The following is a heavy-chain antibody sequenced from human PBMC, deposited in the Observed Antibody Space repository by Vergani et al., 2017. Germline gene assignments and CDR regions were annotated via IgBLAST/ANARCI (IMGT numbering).Heavy chain of an antibody. CDR1: GGSISSGSYY. CDR3: AKDRIVPLDY. J-gene: IGHJ4*02. Sequence: QLQLQESGSGLVKPSQTLSLTCAVSGGSISSGSYYWSWIRQPAGKGLEWIGRIYTSGSTNYNPSLKSRVTISVDTSKNQFSLKLSSVTAADTAVYYCAKDRIVPLDYWGQGTLVTVSS. D-gene: IGHD2-8*01. V-gene: IGHV4-61*02. CDR2: IYTSGST.